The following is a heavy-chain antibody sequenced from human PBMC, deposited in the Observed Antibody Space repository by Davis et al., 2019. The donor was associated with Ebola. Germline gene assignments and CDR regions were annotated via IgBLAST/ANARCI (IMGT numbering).Heavy chain of an antibody. CDR1: GGSISSYY. Sequence: PSETLSLTCTVSGGSISSYYWSWIRQPPGKGLEWIGYIYYSGSTNYNPSLKSRVTISVDTSKNQFSLKLSSVTAADTAVYYCARDRYCSSTSCPRFVFDYWGQGTLVTVSS. CDR2: IYYSGST. J-gene: IGHJ4*02. V-gene: IGHV4-59*01. CDR3: ARDRYCSSTSCPRFVFDY. D-gene: IGHD2-2*01.